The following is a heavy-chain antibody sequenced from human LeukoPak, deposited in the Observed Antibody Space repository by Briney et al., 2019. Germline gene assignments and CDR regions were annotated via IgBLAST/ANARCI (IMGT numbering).Heavy chain of an antibody. CDR1: GGSTSSSDYF. V-gene: IGHV4-30-2*01. CDR2: IYHSGST. CDR3: ARGPVRGVISGMDV. J-gene: IGHJ6*02. Sequence: PSETLSLTCIVSGGSTSSSDYFWGWIRQPPGKGLEWIGYIYHSGSTYYNPSLKSRVTISVDRSKNQFSLKLSSVTAADTAVYYCARGPVRGVISGMDVWGQGTTVTVSS. D-gene: IGHD3-10*01.